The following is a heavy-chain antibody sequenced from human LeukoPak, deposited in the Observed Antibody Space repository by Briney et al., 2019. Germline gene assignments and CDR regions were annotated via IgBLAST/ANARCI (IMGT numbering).Heavy chain of an antibody. D-gene: IGHD3-10*01. V-gene: IGHV3-23*01. J-gene: IGHJ4*02. CDR3: AKMKGITMVRGTFDY. CDR2: ISGSGGNT. CDR1: GFTFSSYA. Sequence: GGSLRLSCAASGFTFSSYAMTWVRQAPGKGLEWVSSISGSGGNTYYADSVKGRFTIYRDNSKNTLYLQMSSLRAEDTAVYYCAKMKGITMVRGTFDYWGQGTLVTVSS.